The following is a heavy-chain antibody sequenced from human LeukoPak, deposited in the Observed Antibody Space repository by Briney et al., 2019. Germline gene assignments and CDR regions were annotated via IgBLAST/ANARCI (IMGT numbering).Heavy chain of an antibody. CDR2: IYYTGTT. CDR1: SGSITSYY. V-gene: IGHV4-59*01. Sequence: SETLSLTCTVSSGSITSYYWSWIRQPPGKGLEYIGHIYYTGTTDYNPSLKSRVTMSVDTSKNQFSLMLISVTASDTAVYFCAGAPNRHFFDYWGHGTLVAVSS. CDR3: AGAPNRHFFDY. J-gene: IGHJ4*01.